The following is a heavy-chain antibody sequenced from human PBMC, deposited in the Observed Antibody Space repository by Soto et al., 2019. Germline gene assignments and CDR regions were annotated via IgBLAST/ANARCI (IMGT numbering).Heavy chain of an antibody. CDR3: ARVAGYGDYVADSYYMDV. V-gene: IGHV1-69*05. CDR2: IIPIFGTA. CDR1: GGTFSSYA. Sequence: GASVKVSCKASGGTFSSYAISWVRQAPGQGLEWMGGIIPIFGTANYAQKFQGRVTITRDTSASTAYMELSSLRSEDTAVYYCARVAGYGDYVADSYYMDVWGKGTTVTVSS. D-gene: IGHD4-17*01. J-gene: IGHJ6*03.